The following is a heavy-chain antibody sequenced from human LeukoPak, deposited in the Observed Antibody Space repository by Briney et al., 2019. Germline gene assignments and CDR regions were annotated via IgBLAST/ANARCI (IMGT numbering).Heavy chain of an antibody. CDR2: IRYDGSNK. Sequence: GGSLRLSCAASGFTFSSYGMHWVRQAPGKGLEWVAFIRYDGSNKYYADSVKGRFTISRDNSKNTLYLQMNGLRVDDTAVYFCAKANYIWNDSPFDSWGQGALVTVSS. D-gene: IGHD1-1*01. J-gene: IGHJ4*02. CDR1: GFTFSSYG. V-gene: IGHV3-30*02. CDR3: AKANYIWNDSPFDS.